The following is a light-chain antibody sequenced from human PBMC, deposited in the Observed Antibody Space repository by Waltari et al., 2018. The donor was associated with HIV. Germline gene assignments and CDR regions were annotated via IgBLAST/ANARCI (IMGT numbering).Light chain of an antibody. CDR3: QQYDYWPPWT. V-gene: IGKV3-15*01. CDR1: QSGRTT. CDR2: GAS. J-gene: IGKJ1*01. Sequence: VLTQSPATLLVSPGDRTTLSCRASQSGRTTLAWYQQKPGQPPRLLIYGASTRATGIAARFSGSGSGTEFTLTINSLQSEDYAVYYCQQYDYWPPWTFGQGTKVEMK.